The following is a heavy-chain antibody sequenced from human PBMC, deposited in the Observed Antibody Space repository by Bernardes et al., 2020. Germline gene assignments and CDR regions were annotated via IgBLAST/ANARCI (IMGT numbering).Heavy chain of an antibody. CDR2: INTDGSST. CDR1: AFTFSNYW. CDR3: VRPTGVAGISGSYLY. J-gene: IGHJ4*02. V-gene: IGHV3-74*01. Sequence: GRSLRLSCAASAFTFSNYWMDWVRQAPGKGLVWVSRINTDGSSTTYADSVKGRFTISRDNAKNTLYLQMNSLRDEDTAVYYCVRPTGVAGISGSYLYWGQGTLVTVSS. D-gene: IGHD3-10*01.